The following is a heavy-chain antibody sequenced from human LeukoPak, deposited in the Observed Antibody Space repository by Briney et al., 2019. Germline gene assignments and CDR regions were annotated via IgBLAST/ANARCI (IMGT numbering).Heavy chain of an antibody. V-gene: IGHV3-23*01. J-gene: IGHJ4*02. D-gene: IGHD5-18*01. CDR1: GFTFGSHA. Sequence: GGSLRLSCEASGFTFGSHAMYWVRQAPGKGLEWVAGIFGSGGSPHYADPVKGRFTISRDNSRNTVYLQINSLRAEDTAVCYCGKTTVGYSSGQKPAWPVDYWGQGTLVTVSS. CDR3: GKTTVGYSSGQKPAWPVDY. CDR2: IFGSGGSP.